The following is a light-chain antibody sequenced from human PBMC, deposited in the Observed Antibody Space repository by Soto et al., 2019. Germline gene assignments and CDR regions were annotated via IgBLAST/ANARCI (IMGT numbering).Light chain of an antibody. Sequence: DIQMTQSPSTLSVSVGDRVTITCRASQTISSWLAWYQQKPGKAPKLLIYKASTLKSGAPSRFSGSGSGTEFTLTISSLQPDDFATYYCQQSYSTPRTFGQGTKVDIK. CDR2: KAS. CDR1: QTISSW. J-gene: IGKJ1*01. V-gene: IGKV1-5*03. CDR3: QQSYSTPRT.